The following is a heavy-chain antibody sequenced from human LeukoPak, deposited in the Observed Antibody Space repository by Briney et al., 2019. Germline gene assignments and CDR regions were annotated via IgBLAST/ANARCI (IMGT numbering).Heavy chain of an antibody. Sequence: GASVKVSCKGSGYIFPDYYIYWVRQAPGQGLVWMGRINPNSGGTNYAQKFQGRVTMTRDTSISTVYMELSRLRSDDTAVYYCARDGGYCSSGTVCYSRAEYYYYGMDVWGQGTTVTVSS. J-gene: IGHJ6*02. D-gene: IGHD2-2*01. V-gene: IGHV1-2*06. CDR2: INPNSGGT. CDR1: GYIFPDYY. CDR3: ARDGGYCSSGTVCYSRAEYYYYGMDV.